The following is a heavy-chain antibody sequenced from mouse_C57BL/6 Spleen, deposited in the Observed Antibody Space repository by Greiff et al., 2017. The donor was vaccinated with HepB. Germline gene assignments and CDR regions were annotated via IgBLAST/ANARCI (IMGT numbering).Heavy chain of an antibody. CDR1: GFNIKNTY. V-gene: IGHV14-3*01. CDR2: IDPANGNT. D-gene: IGHD2-4*01. CDR3: ARSDPYYDYDPYYFDY. Sequence: EVQLQQSVAELVRPGASVKLSCTASGFNIKNTYMHWVKQRPEQGLEWIGRIDPANGNTKYAPKFQGKATITADTSSNTAYLQLSSLTSEDTAIYYCARSDPYYDYDPYYFDYWGQGTTLTVSS. J-gene: IGHJ2*01.